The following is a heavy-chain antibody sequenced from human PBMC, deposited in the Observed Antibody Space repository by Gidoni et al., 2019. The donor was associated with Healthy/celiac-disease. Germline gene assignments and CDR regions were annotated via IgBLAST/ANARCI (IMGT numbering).Heavy chain of an antibody. CDR1: GFPLSTSGVG. CDR3: AHRRGGWAFDI. D-gene: IGHD6-19*01. J-gene: IGHJ3*02. CDR2: IYWNDDK. V-gene: IGHV2-5*01. Sequence: QLTLKESGPTLVKPTQTLTLTCTFSGFPLSTSGVGVGWIRQPPGKALEWLALIYWNDDKRYSPSLKSRLTITKDTSKNQVVLTMTNMDPVDTATYYCAHRRGGWAFDIWGQGTMVTVSS.